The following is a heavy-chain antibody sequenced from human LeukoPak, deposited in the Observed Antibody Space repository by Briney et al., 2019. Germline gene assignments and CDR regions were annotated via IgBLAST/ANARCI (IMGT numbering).Heavy chain of an antibody. Sequence: ASVKVSCKASGGTFSSYAISWVRQAPGQGLEWMGGIIPIFGTANYAQKFQGRVTITADELTSTAYMELSSLRSEDTAVYYCARDRIVRATTAFDVWGQGTMVTVSS. CDR2: IIPIFGTA. D-gene: IGHD1-26*01. J-gene: IGHJ3*01. CDR3: ARDRIVRATTAFDV. CDR1: GGTFSSYA. V-gene: IGHV1-69*13.